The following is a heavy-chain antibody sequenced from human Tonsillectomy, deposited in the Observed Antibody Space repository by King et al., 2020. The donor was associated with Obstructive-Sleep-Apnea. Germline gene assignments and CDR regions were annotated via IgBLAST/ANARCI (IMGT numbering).Heavy chain of an antibody. V-gene: IGHV5-51*01. CDR1: GYSFTTYW. D-gene: IGHD3-22*01. CDR3: AKARPYYHASSGYESGFDY. J-gene: IGHJ4*02. Sequence: EVQLVESGAEVKKPGESLTISCKGSGYSFTTYWIGWVRQMPGKGLEWMGIIYPGDSDTRYSPSFQGQVTISADKSISTAYLQWSSLQTSDTAMYYCAKARPYYHASSGYESGFDYWGQGTLVTVSS. CDR2: IYPGDSDT.